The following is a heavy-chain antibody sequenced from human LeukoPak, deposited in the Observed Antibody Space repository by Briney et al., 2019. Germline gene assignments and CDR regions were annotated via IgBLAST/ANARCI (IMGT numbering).Heavy chain of an antibody. CDR1: GGSISSYY. Sequence: PSETLSLTCTVSGGSISSYYWSWIRQPPGKGLEWIGYIYYSGSTYYNPSLKSRVTISVDTSKNQFSLKLSSVTAADTAVHYCAMFYYYDSSGYYPDAFDIWGQGTMVTVSS. CDR2: IYYSGST. J-gene: IGHJ3*02. CDR3: AMFYYYDSSGYYPDAFDI. D-gene: IGHD3-22*01. V-gene: IGHV4-59*06.